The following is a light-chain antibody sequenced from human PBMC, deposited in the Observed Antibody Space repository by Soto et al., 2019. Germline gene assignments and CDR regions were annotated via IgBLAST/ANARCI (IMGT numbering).Light chain of an antibody. CDR2: GAS. J-gene: IGKJ5*01. CDR3: QQLHSYPIT. CDR1: HAMNTY. V-gene: IGKV1-9*01. Sequence: DIQLTQSPSFLSASVGDRVTISCRASHAMNTYIAWYQQRPGAAPKLLVYGASTLQTGVPSRFSGSESGAVFTLTISSLQPEDFATYYCQQLHSYPITFGQGTRLEIK.